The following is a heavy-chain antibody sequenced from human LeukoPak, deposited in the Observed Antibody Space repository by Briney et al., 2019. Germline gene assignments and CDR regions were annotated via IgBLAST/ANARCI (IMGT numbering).Heavy chain of an antibody. V-gene: IGHV3-48*04. D-gene: IGHD6-13*01. Sequence: GGSLRLSCAASGFTFTSYNMNWVRQAPGKGLEWVSYISSTSSAIYYADSVTGRFTISRDNAKNSLYLQMSRLRAEDTAVYYCARELSSSWSTPLFDYWGQGTLVTVSS. CDR2: ISSTSSAI. J-gene: IGHJ4*02. CDR3: ARELSSSWSTPLFDY. CDR1: GFTFTSYN.